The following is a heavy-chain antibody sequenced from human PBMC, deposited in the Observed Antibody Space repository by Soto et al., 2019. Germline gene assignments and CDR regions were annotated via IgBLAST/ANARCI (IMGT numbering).Heavy chain of an antibody. CDR2: ISAYNGNT. Sequence: ASVKVSFKASGYTFTSYGISWVRQAPGQGLEWMGWISAYNGNTNYAQKLQGRVTMTTDTSTSTAYMELRSLRSDDTAVYYCARDLSGSGSYYTVWFDPWGQGTLVTVS. J-gene: IGHJ5*02. CDR1: GYTFTSYG. D-gene: IGHD3-10*01. CDR3: ARDLSGSGSYYTVWFDP. V-gene: IGHV1-18*04.